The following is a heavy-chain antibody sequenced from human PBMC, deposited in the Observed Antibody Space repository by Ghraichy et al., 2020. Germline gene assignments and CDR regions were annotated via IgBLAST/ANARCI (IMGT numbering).Heavy chain of an antibody. Sequence: GGSLRLSCAASGFTFSNAWMSWVRQAPGKGLEWVGRIKSKTDGGTTDYAAPVKGRFTISRDDSKNTLYLQMNSLKTEDTAVYYCTTVPYDYVWGSYRYGWGQGTLVTVSS. V-gene: IGHV3-15*01. CDR3: TTVPYDYVWGSYRYG. CDR2: IKSKTDGGTT. CDR1: GFTFSNAW. D-gene: IGHD3-16*02. J-gene: IGHJ4*02.